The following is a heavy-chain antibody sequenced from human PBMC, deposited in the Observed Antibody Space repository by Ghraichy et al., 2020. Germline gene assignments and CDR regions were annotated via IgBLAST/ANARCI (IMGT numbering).Heavy chain of an antibody. J-gene: IGHJ4*02. Sequence: GGSLRLSCTASGFSFSSYWMSWVRQAPGKGLEWVANIKKDGSEKYYVDSVKGRFTISRDNAKNSLYLQMNSLRAEDTAVYYCARDGRGGYSSSCDSWGQGSLGTVSS. D-gene: IGHD6-13*01. CDR1: GFSFSSYW. CDR2: IKKDGSEK. V-gene: IGHV3-7*03. CDR3: ARDGRGGYSSSCDS.